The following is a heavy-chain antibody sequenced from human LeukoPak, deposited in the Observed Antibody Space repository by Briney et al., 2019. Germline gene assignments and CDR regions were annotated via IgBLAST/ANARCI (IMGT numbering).Heavy chain of an antibody. CDR2: ISAYNSYT. Sequence: ASAKVSCKASGYTFTSYGISWVRQAPGQGLEWMGWISAYNSYTNYAQKFQGRVTMTTDTPTSTAYMELRSLRSDDTAVYYCAKAVIVVVIGGGAFDIWGQGTMVTVSS. D-gene: IGHD2-21*01. CDR1: GYTFTSYG. CDR3: AKAVIVVVIGGGAFDI. J-gene: IGHJ3*02. V-gene: IGHV1-18*01.